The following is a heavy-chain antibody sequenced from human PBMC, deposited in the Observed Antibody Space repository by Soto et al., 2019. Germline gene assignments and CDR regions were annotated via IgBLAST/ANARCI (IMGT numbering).Heavy chain of an antibody. CDR3: AKDRYSSSPGHLEY. Sequence: QVQLVELGGGAVQPGRSLTLSCTASGLSFSNYGMHWVRQAPGKGLEWVAIISDDGNSQNYAGSVKGRFTISRDNFKNTVYLQMDRLRGDDTAVYYYAKDRYSSSPGHLEYWGQGTLVTVSS. CDR1: GLSFSNYG. V-gene: IGHV3-30*18. D-gene: IGHD6-19*01. CDR2: ISDDGNSQ. J-gene: IGHJ4*02.